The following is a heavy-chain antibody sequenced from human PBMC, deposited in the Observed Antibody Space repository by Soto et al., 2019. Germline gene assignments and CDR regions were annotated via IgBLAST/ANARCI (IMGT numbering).Heavy chain of an antibody. Sequence: QVQLVESGGGVVQPGRSLRLSCAASGFTFSAYGMHWVRQAPGKGLEWVAVILHDGSYKYYGDSVKGRFTISRDNSKNTLYLQMNSVRGDATAVYYCAKGDYNNFLDYWGQGTLDTVSS. CDR1: GFTFSAYG. V-gene: IGHV3-30*18. J-gene: IGHJ4*02. CDR2: ILHDGSYK. D-gene: IGHD4-4*01. CDR3: AKGDYNNFLDY.